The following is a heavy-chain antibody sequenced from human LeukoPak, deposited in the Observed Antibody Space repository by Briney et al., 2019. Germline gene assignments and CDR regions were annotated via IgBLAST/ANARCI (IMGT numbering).Heavy chain of an antibody. Sequence: GGSLRLSCAASGFTFSIYPMHWVRQAPGKGLEWVAVISYDGSNKYYADSVKGRFTISRDNSKNTLYLQMSSLRPEDTAVYYCARDLHFQLLMGEIDYWGQGTLVTVSS. CDR2: ISYDGSNK. CDR1: GFTFSIYP. CDR3: ARDLHFQLLMGEIDY. J-gene: IGHJ4*02. V-gene: IGHV3-30*04. D-gene: IGHD2-2*01.